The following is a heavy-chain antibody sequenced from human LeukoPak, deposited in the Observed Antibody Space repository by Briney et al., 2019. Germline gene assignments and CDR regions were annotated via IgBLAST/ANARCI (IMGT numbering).Heavy chain of an antibody. CDR1: GFTFSDYY. D-gene: IGHD1-14*01. J-gene: IGHJ4*02. CDR2: ISSSSSYT. CDR3: ARDHSEPGVIFDY. Sequence: GGSLRLSCAASGFTFSDYYMSWIRQAPGKGLEWVSYISSSSSYTNYADSVKGRFTISRDNAKNSLYLQMNSLRAEDTAVYYCARDHSEPGVIFDYWGQGSLVTVSS. V-gene: IGHV3-11*05.